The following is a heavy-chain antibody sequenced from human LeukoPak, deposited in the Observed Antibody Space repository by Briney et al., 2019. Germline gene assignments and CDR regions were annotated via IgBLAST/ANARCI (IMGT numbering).Heavy chain of an antibody. CDR2: INHSGST. J-gene: IGHJ4*02. CDR1: GGSFSGYY. D-gene: IGHD1-1*01. CDR3: ARDGTTFPFDY. Sequence: PSETLSLTCAVYGGSFSGYYWSWIRQPPGKGLEWIGEINHSGSTNYNPSLKSRVTISVDASKNQFSLKLSSVTAADTAVYYCARDGTTFPFDYWGQGTLVTVSS. V-gene: IGHV4-34*01.